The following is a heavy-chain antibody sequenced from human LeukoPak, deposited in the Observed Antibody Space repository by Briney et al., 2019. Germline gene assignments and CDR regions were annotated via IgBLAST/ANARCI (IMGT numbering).Heavy chain of an antibody. CDR2: IFSNDEK. D-gene: IGHD3-3*01. CDR1: GFSLSNARMG. J-gene: IGHJ4*02. Sequence: SGPVLVKPTETLTLTCTVSGFSLSNARMGVSWIRQPPGKALEWLAHIFSNDEKSYSTSLKSRLTISKDTSKSQVVLTMTNMDPVDTATYYCARISDVGYDFWSGYGKPLFDYWGQGTLVTVSS. V-gene: IGHV2-26*01. CDR3: ARISDVGYDFWSGYGKPLFDY.